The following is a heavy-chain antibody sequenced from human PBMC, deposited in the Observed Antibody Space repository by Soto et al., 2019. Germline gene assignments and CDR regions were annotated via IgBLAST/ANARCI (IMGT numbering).Heavy chain of an antibody. CDR2: IYYSGST. Sequence: ETLSLTCTVSGGSISSYYWSWIRQPPGKGLEWIGYIYYSGSTNYNPSLKSRVTISVDTSKNQFSLKLSSVTAADTAVYYCARVRSGSYYYLDYWGQGTLVTVSS. CDR3: ARVRSGSYYYLDY. CDR1: GGSISSYY. J-gene: IGHJ4*02. V-gene: IGHV4-59*12. D-gene: IGHD1-26*01.